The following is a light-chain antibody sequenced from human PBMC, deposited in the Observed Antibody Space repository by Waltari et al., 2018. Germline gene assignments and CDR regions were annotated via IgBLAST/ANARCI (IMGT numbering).Light chain of an antibody. CDR1: QSVSRA. CDR3: QHYLRLPVT. CDR2: GAS. Sequence: EIVLTQSPGTLSLSLGERATVSCRTSQSVSRALAWYQQKPGQAPRLLIYGASTRATGIPDRFSDSGSGTDFSLTIGRLEPDDFAVYYCQHYLRLPVTFGQGTTVEI. V-gene: IGKV3-20*01. J-gene: IGKJ1*01.